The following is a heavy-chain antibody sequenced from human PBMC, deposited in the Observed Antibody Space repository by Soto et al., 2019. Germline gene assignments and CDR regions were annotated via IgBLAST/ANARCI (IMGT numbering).Heavy chain of an antibody. CDR2: ISGSGGST. V-gene: IGHV3-23*01. CDR1: GFTFSSYA. D-gene: IGHD3-22*01. J-gene: IGHJ4*02. CDR3: AKDLEKGGYYDSSGYYLDY. Sequence: GGSLRLSCAASGFTFSSYAMSWVRQAPGKGLEWVSAISGSGGSTYYADSVKGRFTISRDNSKNTLYLQMNSLRAEDTAVYYCAKDLEKGGYYDSSGYYLDYWGQGTLVTVSS.